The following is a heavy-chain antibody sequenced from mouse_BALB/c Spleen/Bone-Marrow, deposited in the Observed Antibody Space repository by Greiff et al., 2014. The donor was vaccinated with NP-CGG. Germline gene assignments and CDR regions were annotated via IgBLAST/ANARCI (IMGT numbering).Heavy chain of an antibody. CDR2: IWAGGST. V-gene: IGHV2-9*02. Sequence: QVQLKESGPGLVAPSQSLSITCTVSGVLLNSYGLHWVRQPPGKGLEWLGVIWAGGSTNYNSALMSRLNISKDNSKSQVFLKMNSLQTDDTAMYYCARDYGYYKDVGDYWGQGTTLTVSS. D-gene: IGHD2-3*01. CDR3: ARDYGYYKDVGDY. J-gene: IGHJ2*01. CDR1: GVLLNSYG.